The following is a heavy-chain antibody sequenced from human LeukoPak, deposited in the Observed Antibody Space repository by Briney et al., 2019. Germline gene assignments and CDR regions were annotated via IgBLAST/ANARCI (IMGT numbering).Heavy chain of an antibody. CDR3: ARITYDFWSGYYMPDDP. J-gene: IGHJ5*02. CDR1: GYTFTNYG. D-gene: IGHD3-3*01. Sequence: ASVKVSCKASGYTFTNYGISWVRQAPRQGLEWMGWISIYNGNTDYAQKLRGRVTMTTDTSTSTAYMELRSLRSDDTAVYYCARITYDFWSGYYMPDDPWGQGTLVTVSS. V-gene: IGHV1-18*01. CDR2: ISIYNGNT.